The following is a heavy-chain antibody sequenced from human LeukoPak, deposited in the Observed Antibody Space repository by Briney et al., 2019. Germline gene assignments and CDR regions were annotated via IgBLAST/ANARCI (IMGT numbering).Heavy chain of an antibody. J-gene: IGHJ1*01. CDR3: ARVIVGCSGGSCYRYFQH. D-gene: IGHD2-15*01. CDR2: ISAYNGNT. Sequence: ASVKASCKASGYTFTSYGISWVRQAPGQGLEWMGWISAYNGNTNYAQKLQGRVTMTTDTSTSTAYMELRSLRSDDTAVYYCARVIVGCSGGSCYRYFQHWGQGTLVTVSS. V-gene: IGHV1-18*01. CDR1: GYTFTSYG.